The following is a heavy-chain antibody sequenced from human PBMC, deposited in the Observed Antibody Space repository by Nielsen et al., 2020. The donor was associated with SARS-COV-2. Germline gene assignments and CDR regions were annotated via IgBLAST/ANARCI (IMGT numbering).Heavy chain of an antibody. CDR2: INHSGST. CDR3: AKRAPWYYGSGKYFDY. D-gene: IGHD3-10*01. CDR1: GGSFSGYY. Sequence: GSLRLSCAVYGGSFSGYYWSWIRQPPGKGLEWIGEINHSGSTNYNPSLKSRVTISVDTSKNQFSLKLSSVTAADTAVYYCAKRAPWYYGSGKYFDYWSQGTLVTVSS. J-gene: IGHJ4*02. V-gene: IGHV4-34*01.